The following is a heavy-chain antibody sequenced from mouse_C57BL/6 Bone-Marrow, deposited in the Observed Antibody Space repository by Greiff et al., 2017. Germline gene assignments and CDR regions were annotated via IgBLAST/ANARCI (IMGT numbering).Heavy chain of an antibody. CDR2: ISDGGSYT. D-gene: IGHD2-5*01. J-gene: IGHJ3*01. CDR3: ARDDYSNYV. Sequence: EVKLMESGGGLVKPGGSLKLSCAASGFTFSSYAMSWVRQTPEKRLEWVATISDGGSYTYYPDNVKGRFTISRDNAKNNLYLQMSHLKSEDTAMYYCARDDYSNYVWCQGTLVTVSA. V-gene: IGHV5-4*01. CDR1: GFTFSSYA.